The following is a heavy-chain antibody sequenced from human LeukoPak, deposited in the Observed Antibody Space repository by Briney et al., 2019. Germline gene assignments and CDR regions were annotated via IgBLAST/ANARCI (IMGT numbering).Heavy chain of an antibody. Sequence: PSETLSLTCTVSGGSISSYYWSWIRQPPGKGLEWIGYIYYSGSTNYNPSLKSRVTISVDTSKNQLSLKLSSVTAADTAVYYCATFRGLLWFGELADAFDIWGQGTMVTVSS. CDR3: ATFRGLLWFGELADAFDI. V-gene: IGHV4-59*01. J-gene: IGHJ3*02. CDR2: IYYSGST. CDR1: GGSISSYY. D-gene: IGHD3-10*01.